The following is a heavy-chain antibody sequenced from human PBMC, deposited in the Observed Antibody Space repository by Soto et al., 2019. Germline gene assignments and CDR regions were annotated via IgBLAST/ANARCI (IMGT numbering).Heavy chain of an antibody. V-gene: IGHV1-69*13. CDR3: AVRSTYSHYYYALDV. CDR1: GGTFTSYS. D-gene: IGHD3-3*01. CDR2: IIPIFATP. J-gene: IGHJ6*02. Sequence: SVKVSCKASGGTFTSYSISWVLQDPGQGLELMGGIIPIFATPNYAPRFRGRVTITADESTSTVYMELTSLRSEDTAVYYCAVRSTYSHYYYALDVWGQGTTVTVSS.